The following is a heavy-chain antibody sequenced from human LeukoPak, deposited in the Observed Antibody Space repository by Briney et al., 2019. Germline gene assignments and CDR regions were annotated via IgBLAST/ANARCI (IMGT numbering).Heavy chain of an antibody. CDR3: ARDLWSCYCNWCDP. CDR1: GGTLSRYA. Sequence: SVKVSCQASGGTLSRYAISWVRQAPGQGLEWMGGIIPIFGTAHKAQKLQGRLTITTDESTSTAYMELSSLRAEDTAVYYCARDLWSCYCNWCDPWGQGTLVTVSS. D-gene: IGHD3-3*01. J-gene: IGHJ5*02. V-gene: IGHV1-69*05. CDR2: IIPIFGTA.